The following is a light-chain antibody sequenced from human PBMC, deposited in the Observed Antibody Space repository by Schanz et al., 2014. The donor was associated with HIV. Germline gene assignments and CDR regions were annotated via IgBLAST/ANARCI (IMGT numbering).Light chain of an antibody. V-gene: IGKV3-20*01. Sequence: EIVMTQSPATLSVSPGERATLSCRASQSVATNLAWYQQKPGQAPRLLISGASSRATGIPDRFSGSGSGTDFTLTISRLEPEDFAVYYCQQYVSSLITFGQGTRLETK. CDR3: QQYVSSLIT. CDR1: QSVATN. J-gene: IGKJ5*01. CDR2: GAS.